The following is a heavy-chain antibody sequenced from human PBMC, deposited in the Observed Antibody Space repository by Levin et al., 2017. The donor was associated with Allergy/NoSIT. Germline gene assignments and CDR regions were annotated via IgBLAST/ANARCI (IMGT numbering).Heavy chain of an antibody. V-gene: IGHV3-30*18. Sequence: GGSLRLSCAASGFTFSSYGMHWVRQAPGKGLEWVAVISYDGSNKYYADSVKGRFTISRDNSKNTLYLQMNSLRAEDTAVYYCAKGGAFDIWGQGTMVTVSS. CDR3: AKGGAFDI. CDR1: GFTFSSYG. J-gene: IGHJ3*02. CDR2: ISYDGSNK.